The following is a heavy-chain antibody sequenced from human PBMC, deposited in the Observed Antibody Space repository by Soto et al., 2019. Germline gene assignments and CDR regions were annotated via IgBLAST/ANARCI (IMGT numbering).Heavy chain of an antibody. CDR1: GDSVSSNSAG. V-gene: IGHV6-1*01. D-gene: IGHD1-26*01. Sequence: RTLSLPRAIPGDSVSSNSAGWSWVRQSPSRGLEWLGSTDYRSKWYYEYAVSVRGRITINPDTSMNQYSLQLNYVTPQDTAVYFCARGEQYSGRIFDYWGQGTLVTVSS. CDR2: TDYRSKWYY. J-gene: IGHJ4*01. CDR3: ARGEQYSGRIFDY.